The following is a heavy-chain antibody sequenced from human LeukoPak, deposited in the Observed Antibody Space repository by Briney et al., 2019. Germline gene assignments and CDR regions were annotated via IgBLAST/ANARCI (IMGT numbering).Heavy chain of an antibody. CDR3: ASAPNYYVSSGSDH. CDR2: SSRSGSP. J-gene: IGHJ4*02. V-gene: IGHV4-34*01. CDR1: GGSFSSYA. Sequence: SETLSLTCAVYGGSFSSYAWSWVRQPPGKGLEWIGESSRSGSPNYSPSLRSRVTMSLDTSRNQFSLRLNSVTAADTAVYYCASAPNYYVSSGSDHWGQGILVTVSS. D-gene: IGHD3-22*01.